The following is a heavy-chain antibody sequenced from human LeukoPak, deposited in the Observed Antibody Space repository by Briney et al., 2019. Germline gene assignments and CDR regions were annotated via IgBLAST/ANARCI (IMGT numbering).Heavy chain of an antibody. V-gene: IGHV4-34*01. D-gene: IGHD6-13*01. CDR1: GGSFSGYY. CDR2: INHSGST. Sequence: SETLSLTCAVYGGSFSGYYWRWLRQPPGKGREWVGEINHSGSTNYNPSLKSRLTISVDTSKNQFSLNLSSVTAADTAVYYCARADGSWYDYWGQGTLVTVSS. CDR3: ARADGSWYDY. J-gene: IGHJ4*02.